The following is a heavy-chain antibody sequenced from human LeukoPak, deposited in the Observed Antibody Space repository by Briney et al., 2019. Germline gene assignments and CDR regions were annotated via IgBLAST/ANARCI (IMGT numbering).Heavy chain of an antibody. CDR3: AKGEIRHFDFDC. Sequence: GGSLRLSCAASGLTFSTYAMNWVRQAPGKGLEWVSGIGGSGADTSYADSVKGRFTIARDNSKNTLYLQMNSLRAEDTAVYYCAKGEIRHFDFDCWGQGTLVTVSS. CDR2: IGGSGADT. V-gene: IGHV3-23*01. CDR1: GLTFSTYA. D-gene: IGHD3-16*01. J-gene: IGHJ4*02.